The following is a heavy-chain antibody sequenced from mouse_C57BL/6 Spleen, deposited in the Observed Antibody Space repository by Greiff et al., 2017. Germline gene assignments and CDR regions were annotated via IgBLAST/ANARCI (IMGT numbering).Heavy chain of an antibody. CDR2: IDPEDGET. Sequence: VQLQQSGAELVKPGASVTLSCTASGFNIKDYYVHWVKQRTEQGLEWIGRIDPEDGETKYAPKFQGKATITADTSSNTAYLQLSSLTSEDTAVYYWASPSLITTVLDYWGQGTTLTVSS. J-gene: IGHJ2*01. CDR1: GFNIKDYY. CDR3: ASPSLITTVLDY. D-gene: IGHD1-1*01. V-gene: IGHV14-2*01.